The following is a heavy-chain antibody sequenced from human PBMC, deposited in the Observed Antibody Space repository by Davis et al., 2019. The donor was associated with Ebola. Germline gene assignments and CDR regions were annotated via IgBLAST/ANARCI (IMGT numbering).Heavy chain of an antibody. CDR1: GFTFSGSA. D-gene: IGHD2-15*01. V-gene: IGHV3-48*02. Sequence: GGSLRLSCAASGFTFSGSAMHWVRQAPGKGLEWVSYISSSSSTIYYADSVKGRFTISRDNAKNSLYLQMNSLRDEDTAVYYCARAGVCGGGSCYPGPLEYWGQGTLVTVSS. J-gene: IGHJ4*02. CDR3: ARAGVCGGGSCYPGPLEY. CDR2: ISSSSSTI.